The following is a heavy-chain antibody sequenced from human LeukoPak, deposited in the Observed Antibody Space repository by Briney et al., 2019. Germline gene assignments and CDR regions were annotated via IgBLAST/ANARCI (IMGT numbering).Heavy chain of an antibody. CDR2: ISSSSSYI. J-gene: IGHJ4*02. V-gene: IGHV3-21*01. Sequence: GGSLRLSCAASGFTFSSYSMNWVRQAPGKGLEWVSSISSSSSYIYYADSVKGRFTISRDNSKNTLYLQMNSLRAEDTAVYYCARGSPYYDSSAYYENFDFWGQGTLVTVSS. D-gene: IGHD3-22*01. CDR3: ARGSPYYDSSAYYENFDF. CDR1: GFTFSSYS.